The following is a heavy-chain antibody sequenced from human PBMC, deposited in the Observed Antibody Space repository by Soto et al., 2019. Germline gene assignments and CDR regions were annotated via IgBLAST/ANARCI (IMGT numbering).Heavy chain of an antibody. J-gene: IGHJ6*02. V-gene: IGHV1-69*01. CDR2: IIPIFGTA. D-gene: IGHD2-2*01. CDR3: ARAVVPAASYDYYGMDV. CDR1: GGTFSSYA. Sequence: QVQLVQSGAEVKKPGSSVKVSCKASGGTFSSYAISWVRQAPGQGLEWMGGIIPIFGTANYAQKFQGRVTITANESTSTADTERSSLRSDDTAVYYCARAVVPAASYDYYGMDVWGQGNTVTVCS.